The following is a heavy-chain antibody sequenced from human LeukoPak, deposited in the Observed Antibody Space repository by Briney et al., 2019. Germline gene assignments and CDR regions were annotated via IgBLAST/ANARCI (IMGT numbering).Heavy chain of an antibody. CDR1: GGSISSSSYY. V-gene: IGHV4-39*07. J-gene: IGHJ2*01. CDR2: IYYSGTT. Sequence: KASETLSLTCTVSGGSISSSSYYWGWIRQPPGKGLEWIAYIYYSGTTNYNPSLKSRVTISVDTSKNQFSLKLSSVTAADTAVYYCARGGSSRDLWGRGTLVTVSS. D-gene: IGHD6-13*01. CDR3: ARGGSSRDL.